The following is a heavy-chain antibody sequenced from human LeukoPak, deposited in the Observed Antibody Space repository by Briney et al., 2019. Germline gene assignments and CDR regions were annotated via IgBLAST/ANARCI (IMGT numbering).Heavy chain of an antibody. J-gene: IGHJ3*02. CDR2: INHSGST. CDR3: ASSYYYDSSGYPDDAFDI. Sequence: SETLSLTCAVYGGSFSGYYWNWIRQPPGKGLEWIGEINHSGSTNYNPSLKSRVTISVDMSKNQFSLKLSSVTAADTAVYYCASSYYYDSSGYPDDAFDIWGQGTMVTVSS. V-gene: IGHV4-34*01. D-gene: IGHD3-22*01. CDR1: GGSFSGYY.